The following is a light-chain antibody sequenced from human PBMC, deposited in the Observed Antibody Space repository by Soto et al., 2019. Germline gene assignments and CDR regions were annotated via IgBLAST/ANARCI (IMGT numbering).Light chain of an antibody. CDR1: QGVRNN. V-gene: IGKV3-15*01. Sequence: EIVLTQSPGTLSLSPGERATLSCRASQGVRNNYLAWYQQKPGQAPRLLIYGASTRAPGFPARFSGSGSGTDFTLTISSLQSEDFAVYYCQQYNNWPWTFGQGTKVEIK. CDR3: QQYNNWPWT. J-gene: IGKJ1*01. CDR2: GAS.